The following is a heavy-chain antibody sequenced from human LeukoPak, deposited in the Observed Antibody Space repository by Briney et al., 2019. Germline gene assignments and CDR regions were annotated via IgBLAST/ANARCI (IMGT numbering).Heavy chain of an antibody. Sequence: GGSLRLSCAASGFTFSSYAMHWVRQAPGKGLEGVAVISYDGNNKYYADSVKGRFTISRDNSKNTLYVQMNSLRAEDTAMYYCARDIAPLRGYSGYDPPAFDYWGQGTLVTVSS. J-gene: IGHJ4*02. V-gene: IGHV3-30*04. CDR2: ISYDGNNK. CDR3: ARDIAPLRGYSGYDPPAFDY. CDR1: GFTFSSYA. D-gene: IGHD5-12*01.